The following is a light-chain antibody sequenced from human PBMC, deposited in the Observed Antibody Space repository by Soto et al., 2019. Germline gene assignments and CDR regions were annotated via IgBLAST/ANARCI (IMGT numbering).Light chain of an antibody. CDR2: DTS. Sequence: QTVVNQEPALTVSPGGTVTLTCGSSTGAVTSGHYPYWFQQKPGQAPRTLIYDTSNKHSWTPARFSGSLLGGKAALTLSGAQPEDEAEYYCLLSYSGASYVFGTGTKLTVL. J-gene: IGLJ1*01. V-gene: IGLV7-46*01. CDR3: LLSYSGASYV. CDR1: TGAVTSGHY.